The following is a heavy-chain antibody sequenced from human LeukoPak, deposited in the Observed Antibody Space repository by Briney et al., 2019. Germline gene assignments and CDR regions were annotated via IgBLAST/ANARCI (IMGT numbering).Heavy chain of an antibody. J-gene: IGHJ4*02. CDR1: GGSISSSSYY. CDR2: IYYSGST. D-gene: IGHD6-6*01. V-gene: IGHV4-39*07. CDR3: ARDALSIAAPPGY. Sequence: SETLSLTCTVSGGSISSSSYYWGWIRQPPGKGLEWVGSIYYSGSTYYNPSLKSRVTISGDRSKNQFSLKLSSVTVADTAVYYCARDALSIAAPPGYWGQGILVTVSS.